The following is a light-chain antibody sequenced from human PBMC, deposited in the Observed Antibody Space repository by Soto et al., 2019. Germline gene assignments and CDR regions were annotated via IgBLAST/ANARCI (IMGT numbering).Light chain of an antibody. CDR3: QQRSNWPPSIT. CDR2: DAS. CDR1: QNISSY. J-gene: IGKJ5*01. Sequence: TQSPSSLSASVGDRVTITCQASQNISSYLIWYQQKPGQAPRLLIYDASDRATGIPARFSGSGSGTDFTPTISSLEPEDFAVYYCQQRSNWPPSITFGQGTRLEI. V-gene: IGKV3-11*01.